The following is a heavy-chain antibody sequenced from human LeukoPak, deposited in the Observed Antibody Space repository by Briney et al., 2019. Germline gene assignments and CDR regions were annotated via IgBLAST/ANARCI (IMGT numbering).Heavy chain of an antibody. J-gene: IGHJ4*02. Sequence: GGSLRLSCAASGFTFSSYAMHWVRQAPGKGLEWVAVISYDGSNKYYADSVKGRFTISRDNSKNTLYLQMNSLRAEDTAVYYCARDFGSSSAFDYWGQGTLVTVSS. V-gene: IGHV3-30-3*01. CDR2: ISYDGSNK. D-gene: IGHD6-6*01. CDR3: ARDFGSSSAFDY. CDR1: GFTFSSYA.